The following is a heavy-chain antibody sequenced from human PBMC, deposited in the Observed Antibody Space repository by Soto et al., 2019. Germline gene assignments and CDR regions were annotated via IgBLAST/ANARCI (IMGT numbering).Heavy chain of an antibody. V-gene: IGHV3-33*01. CDR1: GFTFSSYG. CDR2: IWYDGSNK. D-gene: IGHD6-6*01. J-gene: IGHJ6*02. CDR3: ARGGGSSSQGDYYYAMAF. Sequence: GWSLRLSCAASGFTFSSYGMHWVRQAPGKGLEWVAVIWYDGSNKYYADSVKGRFTISRDNSKNTLYLQMNSLRAEDTAVYYCARGGGSSSQGDYYYAMAFWGQGTTVTVSS.